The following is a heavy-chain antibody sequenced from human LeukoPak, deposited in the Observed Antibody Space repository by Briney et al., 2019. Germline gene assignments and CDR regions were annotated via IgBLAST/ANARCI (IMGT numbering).Heavy chain of an antibody. CDR2: ISYDGSNK. J-gene: IGHJ6*02. CDR1: GFIFSTYA. V-gene: IGHV3-30-3*01. CDR3: AREGLRYFDYYYYGMDV. D-gene: IGHD3-9*01. Sequence: GGSLRLSCAASGFIFSTYAMHWVRQAPGKGLEWVTVISYDGSNKYYADSVKGRFTISRDTSKNTLHLQMNSLRAEDTAVYFCAREGLRYFDYYYYGMDVWGQGTTVTVSS.